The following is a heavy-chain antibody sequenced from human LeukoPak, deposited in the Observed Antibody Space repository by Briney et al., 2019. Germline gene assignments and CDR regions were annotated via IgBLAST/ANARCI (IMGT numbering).Heavy chain of an antibody. Sequence: SETLSLTCTVSGGSISSGGYYWSWIRQPPGKGLEWIGYIYHSGSTYYNPSLKSRVTISIDTSKNQFSLKLSSVTAADTAVYYCARELRWGNSIDYWGQGTLVTVSS. CDR3: ARELRWGNSIDY. D-gene: IGHD4-23*01. CDR2: IYHSGST. CDR1: GGSISSGGYY. J-gene: IGHJ4*02. V-gene: IGHV4-30-2*01.